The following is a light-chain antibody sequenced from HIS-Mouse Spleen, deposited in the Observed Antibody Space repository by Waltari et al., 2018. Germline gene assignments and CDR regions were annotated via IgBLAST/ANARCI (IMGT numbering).Light chain of an antibody. J-gene: IGKJ4*01. Sequence: EIVLTQSPATLSLSPEERATLSCRASQSVSSYLAWYQQKPGQALRLLIYDASNRATGIPARFSGSGSGTDFTLTLSSLEPEDFAVYYCQQRSNWLTFGGGTKVEIK. CDR2: DAS. CDR3: QQRSNWLT. V-gene: IGKV3-11*01. CDR1: QSVSSY.